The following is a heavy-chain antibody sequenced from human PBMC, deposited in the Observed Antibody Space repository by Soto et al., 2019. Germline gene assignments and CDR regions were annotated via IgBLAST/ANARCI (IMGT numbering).Heavy chain of an antibody. V-gene: IGHV3-23*01. J-gene: IGHJ4*02. CDR3: AKDYLEILWTSYAGDYFDY. CDR2: ISGSGGST. CDR1: GFTFSSYA. D-gene: IGHD2-21*01. Sequence: EVQLLESGGGLVQPGGSLRLSCAASGFTFSSYAMSWVRQAPGKGLEWVSAISGSGGSTYYADSVKGRFTISRDNSKYTLYLHMNRLRAEDTAVYYCAKDYLEILWTSYAGDYFDYWCQGTLVTVSS.